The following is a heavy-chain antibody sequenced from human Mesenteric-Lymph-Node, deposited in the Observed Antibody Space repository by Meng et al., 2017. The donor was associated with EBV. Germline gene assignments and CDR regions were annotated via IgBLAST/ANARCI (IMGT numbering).Heavy chain of an antibody. Sequence: QVQLQESGPGLVKSSQTLSLTCTGSGGSISSGNYYWNWIRQHPGKGLEWIGYIYYTGHTYYNPSLRSRVTISIDTSKNQFSLSLHSVTAADTAVYYCATNDNYRNDYWGQGTLVTVSS. CDR2: IYYTGHT. D-gene: IGHD5-24*01. J-gene: IGHJ4*02. CDR1: GGSISSGNYY. CDR3: ATNDNYRNDY. V-gene: IGHV4-31*03.